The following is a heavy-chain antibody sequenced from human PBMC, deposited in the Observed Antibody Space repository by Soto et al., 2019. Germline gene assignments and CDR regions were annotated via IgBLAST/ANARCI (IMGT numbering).Heavy chain of an antibody. CDR1: GGSISSGGYY. J-gene: IGHJ6*02. V-gene: IGHV4-31*03. CDR2: IYYSGST. CDR3: ARAGRRSPGMDV. Sequence: QVQLQESGPGLVKPSQTLSLTCTVSGGSISSGGYYWSWIRQHPGKGLEWIGYIYYSGSTYYNPSLNTRVTMSVDTSKNQFSLKLSPVTAADTAVYYCARAGRRSPGMDVWGQGTTVTVSS.